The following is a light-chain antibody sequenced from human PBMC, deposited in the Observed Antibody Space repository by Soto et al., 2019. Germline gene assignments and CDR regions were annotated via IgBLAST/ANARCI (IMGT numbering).Light chain of an antibody. CDR3: CSYAGSSTLV. Sequence: QSALTQPASVSGSPGQSITISCTGTSSDVGSYNLVSWYQQHPGKAPKLMIYEGSKRPSGVSNLFSGSKSGNTASLTISGLQAEDEADYCCCSYAGSSTLVFGGGTKLTVL. CDR2: EGS. CDR1: SSDVGSYNL. J-gene: IGLJ2*01. V-gene: IGLV2-23*01.